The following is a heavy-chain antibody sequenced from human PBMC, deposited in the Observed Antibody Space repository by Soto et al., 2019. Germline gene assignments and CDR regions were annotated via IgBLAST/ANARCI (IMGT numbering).Heavy chain of an antibody. D-gene: IGHD3-3*01. Sequence: GASVKVSCKASGYTFTSYAMHWVRQAPGQRLEWIGWINAGNGNTKYSQKFQGRVTITRDTSASTAYMELSSLRSEDTAVYYCASRDPALRFLEWNSYYYYYMDVWGKGTTVTVSS. V-gene: IGHV1-3*01. CDR2: INAGNGNT. J-gene: IGHJ6*03. CDR3: ASRDPALRFLEWNSYYYYYMDV. CDR1: GYTFTSYA.